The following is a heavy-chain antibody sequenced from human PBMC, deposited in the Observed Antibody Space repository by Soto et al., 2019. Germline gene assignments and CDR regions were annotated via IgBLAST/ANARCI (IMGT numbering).Heavy chain of an antibody. V-gene: IGHV1-2*02. CDR2: INPNSGGT. Sequence: EASVKVSCKASGYTFTGYYMHWVRQAPGQGLEWMGWINPNSGGTNYAQKFQGRVTMTRDTSISTAYMELSRLRSDDTAVYYCAREPTYYYDPHRLDYWGQGTLVTVSS. CDR3: AREPTYYYDPHRLDY. J-gene: IGHJ4*02. D-gene: IGHD3-22*01. CDR1: GYTFTGYY.